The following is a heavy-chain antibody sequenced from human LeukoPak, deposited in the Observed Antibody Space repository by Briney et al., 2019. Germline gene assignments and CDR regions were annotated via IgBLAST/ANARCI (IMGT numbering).Heavy chain of an antibody. Sequence: GGSLRLSCAASGFTFSSYWMSWVRQAPGKGLEWVANTKHDGSEKYYGDSVRGRFTISRDNAENSLYLQMNSLRAEDTAVYYCARIYCGGGTCYYVYFDYWGQGTLVTVSS. CDR2: TKHDGSEK. V-gene: IGHV3-7*05. D-gene: IGHD2-15*01. CDR1: GFTFSSYW. CDR3: ARIYCGGGTCYYVYFDY. J-gene: IGHJ4*02.